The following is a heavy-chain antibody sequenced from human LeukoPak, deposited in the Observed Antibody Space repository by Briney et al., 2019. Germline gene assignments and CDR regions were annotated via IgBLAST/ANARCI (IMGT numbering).Heavy chain of an antibody. CDR2: INHSGST. CDR3: ARDYYCSSFSCSFDF. Sequence: PSETLSLTCAVYGGSFSGYYWSWIRQPPGKGLEWIGEINHSGSTNYNPSLKSRVTISVDTSKNQFSLKLSSVTAADTAVYYCARDYYCSSFSCSFDFWGQGTLVSVSS. J-gene: IGHJ4*02. V-gene: IGHV4-34*01. CDR1: GGSFSGYY. D-gene: IGHD2-2*01.